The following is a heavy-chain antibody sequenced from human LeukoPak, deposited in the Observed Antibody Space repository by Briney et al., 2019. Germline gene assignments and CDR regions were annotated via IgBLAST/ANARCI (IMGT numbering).Heavy chain of an antibody. CDR2: ISYDGSNK. V-gene: IGHV3-30-3*01. J-gene: IGHJ4*02. D-gene: IGHD3-10*01. CDR3: GVIDY. CDR1: GFTFSSYA. Sequence: HPGGSLRLSCAASGFTFSSYAMHWVRQAPGKGLEWVAVISYDGSNKYYADSVKGRFTISRDNSKNTLYLQMSSLRAEDTAVYYCGVIDYWGQGTLVTVSS.